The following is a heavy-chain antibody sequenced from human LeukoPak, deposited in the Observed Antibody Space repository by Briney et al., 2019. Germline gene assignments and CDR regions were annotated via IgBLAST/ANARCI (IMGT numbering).Heavy chain of an antibody. V-gene: IGHV4-4*07. J-gene: IGHJ4*02. CDR1: GGSISSCY. Sequence: PSETLSLTCTVSGGSISSCYWSWIRQPAGKGLEWIGRIYTSGSTNYNPSLKSRVTMSVDTSKNQFSLKLSSVTAADTAVYYCARSYSSSWATYFDYWGQGTLVTVSS. CDR2: IYTSGST. CDR3: ARSYSSSWATYFDY. D-gene: IGHD6-13*01.